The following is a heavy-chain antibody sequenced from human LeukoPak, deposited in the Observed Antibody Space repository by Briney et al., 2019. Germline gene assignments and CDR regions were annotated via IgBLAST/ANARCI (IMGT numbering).Heavy chain of an antibody. Sequence: GGSLRLSCAASGFTFSGSGMHWVRQASGKGLEWVGRIRSKANSYATAYAASVKGRFTISRDDSKNTAYLQMNSLKTEDTAVYYCTSDYCSGGSCSFPGGQGTLVTVSS. J-gene: IGHJ4*02. CDR2: IRSKANSYAT. V-gene: IGHV3-73*01. CDR3: TSDYCSGGSCSFP. CDR1: GFTFSGSG. D-gene: IGHD2-15*01.